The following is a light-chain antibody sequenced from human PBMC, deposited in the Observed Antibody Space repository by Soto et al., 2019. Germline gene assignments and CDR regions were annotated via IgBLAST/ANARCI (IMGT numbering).Light chain of an antibody. CDR2: GAS. V-gene: IGKV3-20*01. CDR1: QSVASSF. CDR3: QQYGGSPMYT. Sequence: EIVLTQSPGTLSLSPGERATLSCRASQSVASSFLAWYQHTPGQGPRLLIYGASNRATGVPDRFSGGGSWTDFTLTISRLEPEDFAVYYFQQYGGSPMYTFGPGTKLEIK. J-gene: IGKJ2*01.